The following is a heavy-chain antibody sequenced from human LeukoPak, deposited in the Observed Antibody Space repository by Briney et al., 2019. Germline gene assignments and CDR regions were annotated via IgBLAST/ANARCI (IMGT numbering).Heavy chain of an antibody. CDR1: GFTFSDYW. Sequence: GGSLRLSCAASGFTFSDYWMHWVRQAPGKGLVWVSLINNDGSTTTYADSVKGRFTISRDNAKNTLYLQMNSLRAEDTAVYYCARDTIAAPGDFDYWGQGTLVTVSS. CDR3: ARDTIAAPGDFDY. V-gene: IGHV3-74*01. CDR2: INNDGSTT. J-gene: IGHJ4*02. D-gene: IGHD6-6*01.